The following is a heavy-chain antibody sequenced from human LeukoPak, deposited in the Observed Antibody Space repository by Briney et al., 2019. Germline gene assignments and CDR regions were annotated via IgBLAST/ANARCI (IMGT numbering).Heavy chain of an antibody. V-gene: IGHV3-30*02. CDR3: ARGGQQLSSYYLDY. D-gene: IGHD6-13*01. Sequence: GGSLRLSCAVSGFTLSSCGMHWVRQSPGKGLEWVAFIRYDGSDKYYADSVKGRFTISRDNSKNTLYLQMDSLRPEDTAVYYCARGGQQLSSYYLDYWGQGTLVTVSS. J-gene: IGHJ4*02. CDR1: GFTLSSCG. CDR2: IRYDGSDK.